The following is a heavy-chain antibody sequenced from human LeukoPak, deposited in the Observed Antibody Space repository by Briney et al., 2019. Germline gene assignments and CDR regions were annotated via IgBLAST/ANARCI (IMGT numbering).Heavy chain of an antibody. CDR3: ARDSESSDNYFDY. CDR1: GGSISSSSYY. CDR2: IYYSGST. V-gene: IGHV4-39*07. D-gene: IGHD1-14*01. Sequence: SETLSLTCTVSGGSISSSSYYWGWIRQPPGKRLEWIGSIYYSGSTYYNPSLKSRVTISVDTSKNQFSLKLSSVTAADTAVYYCARDSESSDNYFDYWGQGTLVTVSS. J-gene: IGHJ4*02.